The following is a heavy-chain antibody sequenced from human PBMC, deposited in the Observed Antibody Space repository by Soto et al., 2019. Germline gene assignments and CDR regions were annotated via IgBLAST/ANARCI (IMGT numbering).Heavy chain of an antibody. V-gene: IGHV4-59*01. J-gene: IGHJ3*02. CDR2: IYSSGNT. CDR1: GDYISSYH. CDR3: ARAAVPATCCAFDI. D-gene: IGHD1-26*01. Sequence: PSETLSLTCTVSGDYISSYHWSWIRRPPGKGLEWVGFIYSSGNTHYNPSLKSRVTISTDTSKNQFSLKLTSVTAADTAVYYCARAAVPATCCAFDIWGQGTMVTVSS.